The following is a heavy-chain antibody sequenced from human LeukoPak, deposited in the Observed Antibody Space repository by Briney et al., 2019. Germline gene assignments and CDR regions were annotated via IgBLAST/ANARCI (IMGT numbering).Heavy chain of an antibody. D-gene: IGHD3-22*01. J-gene: IGHJ4*02. CDR2: ISYDGSEK. Sequence: QPGGSLRLSCAASGLTFSSYPMHWVRQAPGKGLEWLAVISYDGSEKHYADPVKGRFTTSRDDSKNTVYLQMNSLRDEDTAVYYCAREGSSGYYPYWGQGILVTVSS. V-gene: IGHV3-30-3*01. CDR1: GLTFSSYP. CDR3: AREGSSGYYPY.